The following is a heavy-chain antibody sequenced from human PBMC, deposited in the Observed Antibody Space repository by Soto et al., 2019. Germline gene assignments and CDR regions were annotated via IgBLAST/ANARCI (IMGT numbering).Heavy chain of an antibody. V-gene: IGHV1-69*06. CDR1: GGTFTSFA. D-gene: IGHD6-19*01. Sequence: QVHLVQSGAEVKRPGSSVKVSCKASGGTFTSFAFSWVRQAPRQGLEWIGVIIPIFDTSTYAQSFQGRLTVTANKSANTVYMELNSLRSDDTAIYFCARVPLSGDSGWYTYFDSWGQGTLVTVSS. CDR2: IIPIFDTS. J-gene: IGHJ4*02. CDR3: ARVPLSGDSGWYTYFDS.